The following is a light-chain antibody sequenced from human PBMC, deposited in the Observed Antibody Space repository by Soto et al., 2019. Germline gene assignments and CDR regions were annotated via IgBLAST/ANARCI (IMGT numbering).Light chain of an antibody. CDR2: AAS. CDR3: QQSATTPWT. J-gene: IGKJ1*01. Sequence: DIQMTQSPSSLSASVGDRVTITCRASQSISRYLNWYQQKPGKAPNLLIYAASSLQSGVLSRFSGSGSGTHFSLTISSLQPEDFATYYCQQSATTPWTFGQGTRVEIK. CDR1: QSISRY. V-gene: IGKV1-39*01.